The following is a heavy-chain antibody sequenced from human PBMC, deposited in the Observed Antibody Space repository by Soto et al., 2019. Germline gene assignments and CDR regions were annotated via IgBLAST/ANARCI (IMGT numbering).Heavy chain of an antibody. CDR3: TRLETHSSGWFPLTNNWFDP. CDR2: IRSKANSYAT. Sequence: EVQLVESGGGLVQPGGSLKFSCAASGFTFSGSALHWVGQASGKGLEWVGGIRSKANSYATAYAASVKGRFTISRDDSKNTAYLQMNSLKTEDTAVYYCTRLETHSSGWFPLTNNWFDPWGQGTLVTVSS. V-gene: IGHV3-73*02. D-gene: IGHD6-19*01. J-gene: IGHJ5*02. CDR1: GFTFSGSA.